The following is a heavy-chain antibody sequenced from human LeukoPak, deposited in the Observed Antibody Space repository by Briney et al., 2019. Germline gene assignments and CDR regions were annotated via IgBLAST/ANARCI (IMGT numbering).Heavy chain of an antibody. CDR1: GFTFSSYS. Sequence: GGSLRLSCAASGFTFSSYSMNWVRQAPGKGLEWVSSISSSSSYIYYADSVKGRFTISRDNAKNSLYLQMNSLRAEDTAVYYCARGFGELFQNYYYYGIDVWGQGTTVTVSS. J-gene: IGHJ6*02. CDR3: ARGFGELFQNYYYYGIDV. D-gene: IGHD3-10*01. V-gene: IGHV3-21*01. CDR2: ISSSSSYI.